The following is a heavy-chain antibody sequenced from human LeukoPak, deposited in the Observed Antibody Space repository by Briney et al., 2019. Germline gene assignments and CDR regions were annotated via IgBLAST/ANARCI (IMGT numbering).Heavy chain of an antibody. Sequence: SETLSLTCAVYGGSFSGYYWSWIRQPPGKGLEWIGEINHSGSTNYNPSLKSRVTISVDTSKNQSSLKLSSVTAADTAVYYCATNRVGTYDRPFDIWGQGTMVTVSS. D-gene: IGHD1-26*01. V-gene: IGHV4-34*01. CDR1: GGSFSGYY. CDR2: INHSGST. J-gene: IGHJ3*02. CDR3: ATNRVGTYDRPFDI.